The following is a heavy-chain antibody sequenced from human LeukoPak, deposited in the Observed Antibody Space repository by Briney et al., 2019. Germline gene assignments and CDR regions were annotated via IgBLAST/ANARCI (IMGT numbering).Heavy chain of an antibody. V-gene: IGHV3-23*01. CDR3: AKGGYDYVEIGYFDY. CDR2: IIGSSGST. J-gene: IGHJ4*02. Sequence: GGSLRLSCAASGFRFSNYAKNWVRQAPGKGLEWVSLIIGSSGSTFYADSVKGRFTISRDISKNTLYLQMNSLRDEDTAVYYCAKGGYDYVEIGYFDYWGQGSLVTVSS. D-gene: IGHD5-12*01. CDR1: GFRFSNYA.